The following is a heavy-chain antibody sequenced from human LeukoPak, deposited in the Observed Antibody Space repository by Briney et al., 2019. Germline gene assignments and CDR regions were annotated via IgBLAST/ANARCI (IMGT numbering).Heavy chain of an antibody. CDR1: GFTFSSYN. J-gene: IGHJ6*02. CDR2: ISTRSSDI. V-gene: IGHV3-21*01. D-gene: IGHD3-10*01. Sequence: GGSLRLSCAASGFTFSSYNMNWVRQAPGKGLEWVSSISTRSSDIYYVDSVKGRFTISRDNAKNSLYLQVNSLRAEDTAVYYCARDGYYYGSGSYYGAPKYYYFGMDVWGQGTTVTVSS. CDR3: ARDGYYYGSGSYYGAPKYYYFGMDV.